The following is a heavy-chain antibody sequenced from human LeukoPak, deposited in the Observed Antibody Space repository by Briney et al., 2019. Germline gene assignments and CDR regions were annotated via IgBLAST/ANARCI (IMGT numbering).Heavy chain of an antibody. J-gene: IGHJ4*02. CDR3: AKVFGVATITLCDY. Sequence: GRSLRLSCAASGFTFSSYGMHWVRQAPGKGLEWVAVISYDGSNKYYADSVKGRFTISRDNSKNTLYLQMNSLRAEDTAVYYCAKVFGVATITLCDYWGQGTLVTVSS. D-gene: IGHD5-12*01. CDR2: ISYDGSNK. CDR1: GFTFSSYG. V-gene: IGHV3-30*18.